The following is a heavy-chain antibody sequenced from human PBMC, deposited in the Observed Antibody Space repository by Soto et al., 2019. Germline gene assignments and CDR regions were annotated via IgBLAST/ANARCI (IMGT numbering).Heavy chain of an antibody. J-gene: IGHJ6*02. CDR3: ARENSPDLRGSGTYGMDV. CDR2: IYYSGST. CDR1: GGSISSYY. V-gene: IGHV4-59*01. D-gene: IGHD3-3*01. Sequence: QVQLQESGPGLVKPSETLSLTCTVSGGSISSYYWSWIRQPPGKGLEWIGYIYYSGSTNYNPSLKSRVTISVDPSKDQFSRKLSSVTAADTAVYYCARENSPDLRGSGTYGMDVWGQGTTVTVSS.